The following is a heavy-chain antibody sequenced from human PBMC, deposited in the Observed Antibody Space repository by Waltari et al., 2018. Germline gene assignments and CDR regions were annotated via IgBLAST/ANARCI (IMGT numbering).Heavy chain of an antibody. CDR1: GGTFSSYT. V-gene: IGHV1-69*02. CDR3: ATLPGYSSGWDNDY. J-gene: IGHJ4*02. CDR2: ISPILGIA. D-gene: IGHD6-19*01. Sequence: QVQLVQSGAEVKKPGSSVKVSCKASGGTFSSYTISWVRQAPGQGLEWRGRISPILGIANYAQKFQGRVTITADKSTSTAYMELSSLRSEDTAVYYCATLPGYSSGWDNDYWGQGTLVTVSS.